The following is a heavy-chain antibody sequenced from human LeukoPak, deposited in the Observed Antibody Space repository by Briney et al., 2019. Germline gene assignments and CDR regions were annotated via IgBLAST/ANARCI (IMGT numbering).Heavy chain of an antibody. V-gene: IGHV3-21*01. CDR1: GFTFSSYA. CDR2: INSGSTYT. CDR3: ARSLTTLTYEGY. D-gene: IGHD1-1*01. Sequence: GGSLRLSCAGSGFTFSSYAMNWVRQAPGKGLEWVSSINSGSTYTYYTESVKGRFTVSRDNAKNSLFLQMNSLRAEDTAKYYCARSLTTLTYEGYWGQGTLVTVSS. J-gene: IGHJ4*02.